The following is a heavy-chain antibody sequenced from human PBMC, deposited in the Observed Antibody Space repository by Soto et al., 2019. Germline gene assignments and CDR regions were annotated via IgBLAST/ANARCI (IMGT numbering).Heavy chain of an antibody. CDR1: GFTFSNSP. D-gene: IGHD6-13*01. V-gene: IGHV3-30-3*01. J-gene: IGHJ2*01. CDR3: ARDASAHWYFDWCFDL. CDR2: IANDASSE. Sequence: QVQLVESGGGVVQSGGSLRLSCAASGFTFSNSPMHWLRQAPGKGLEWVAIIANDASSEHYADSVKGRFTISRDNAENTLYLQMNSLRTEDTALYYCARDASAHWYFDWCFDLWGRGTLVTVSS.